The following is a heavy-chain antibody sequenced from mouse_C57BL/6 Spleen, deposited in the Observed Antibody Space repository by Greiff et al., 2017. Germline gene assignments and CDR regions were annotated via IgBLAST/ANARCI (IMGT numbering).Heavy chain of an antibody. CDR1: GYTFTDYN. J-gene: IGHJ2*01. V-gene: IGHV1-22*01. D-gene: IGHD1-1*01. CDR2: INPNNGGT. Sequence: EVQLQQSGPELVKPGASVKMSCKASGYTFTDYNMHWVKQSHGQSLEWIGYINPNNGGTSYNQKFKGKATLTVNKSSSTAYMELRSLTSEDSAVYDCARDPYYYGSRDYFDYWGQGTTLTVSS. CDR3: ARDPYYYGSRDYFDY.